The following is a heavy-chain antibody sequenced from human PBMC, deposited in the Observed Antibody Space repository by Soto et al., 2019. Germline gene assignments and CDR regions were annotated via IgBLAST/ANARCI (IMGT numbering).Heavy chain of an antibody. V-gene: IGHV3-49*04. J-gene: IGHJ6*02. CDR2: IRSKAYGGTT. CDR3: TRDSGITIFGVVIPYGMDV. Sequence: GGSLRLSCTASGFTFGDYATSWVRQAPGKGLEWVGFIRSKAYGGTTEYAASVKGRFTISRDDSKSIAYLQMNSLKTEDTAVYYCTRDSGITIFGVVIPYGMDVWGQGTTVTVSS. D-gene: IGHD3-3*01. CDR1: GFTFGDYA.